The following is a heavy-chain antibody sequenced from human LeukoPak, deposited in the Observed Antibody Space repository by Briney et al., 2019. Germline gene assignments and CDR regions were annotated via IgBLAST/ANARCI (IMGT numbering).Heavy chain of an antibody. CDR3: GRAFNRGHSYGGLDY. V-gene: IGHV1-46*03. J-gene: IGHJ4*02. CDR1: GGTFTNYY. Sequence: ASVKVSCKASGGTFTNYYMHWVRQAPGQGLEWMGIINPSGGNTSYAQKFQGRGTMTRDTSTSTVYMELSSLRSEDTAVYYCGRAFNRGHSYGGLDYWGQGTLVTVSS. CDR2: INPSGGNT. D-gene: IGHD5-18*01.